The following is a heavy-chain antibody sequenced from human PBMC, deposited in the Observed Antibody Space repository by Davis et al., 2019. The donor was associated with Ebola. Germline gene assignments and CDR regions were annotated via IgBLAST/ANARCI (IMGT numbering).Heavy chain of an antibody. V-gene: IGHV3-30*02. Sequence: GESLKISCAASGFTFSGYWMSWVRQAPGKGLEWVAFIRYDANNKYHADSVKGRFTISRDNSKNTLYLQMNSLRPEDTALYYCAKPYLYGVDYWGQGTLVTVSS. CDR2: IRYDANNK. J-gene: IGHJ4*02. CDR3: AKPYLYGVDY. CDR1: GFTFSGYW. D-gene: IGHD3-16*01.